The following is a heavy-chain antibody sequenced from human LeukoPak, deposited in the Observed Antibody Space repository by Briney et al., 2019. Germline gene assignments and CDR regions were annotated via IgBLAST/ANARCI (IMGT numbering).Heavy chain of an antibody. CDR1: GGSISSYY. CDR3: ASRNDILTGYVFDF. D-gene: IGHD3-9*01. Sequence: SETLSLTCTVSGGSISSYYWSWIRQPPGKGLEWIGCIHYSGSTSYNPSLKSRVTISVDTSKNQFSLKLTSVTAADTAVYYCASRNDILTGYVFDFWGQGTLVTVSS. J-gene: IGHJ4*02. V-gene: IGHV4-59*08. CDR2: IHYSGST.